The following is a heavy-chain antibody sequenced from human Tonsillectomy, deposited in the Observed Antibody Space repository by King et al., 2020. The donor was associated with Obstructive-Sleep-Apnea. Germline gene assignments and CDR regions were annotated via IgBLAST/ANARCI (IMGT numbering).Heavy chain of an antibody. J-gene: IGHJ4*02. CDR3: AGECPSIEYYASSGYLDY. Sequence: QLQLQESGPGLVKPSQTLSLTCTVSGGSISSGGYYWSWIRQHPGKGLEWIGYIYYSGSTYYNPSLKSRVTISVDTSKNQFSLKLSSVTAADTAVYYCAGECPSIEYYASSGYLDYWGQGTLVTVSS. V-gene: IGHV4-31*03. D-gene: IGHD3-22*01. CDR1: GGSISSGGYY. CDR2: IYYSGST.